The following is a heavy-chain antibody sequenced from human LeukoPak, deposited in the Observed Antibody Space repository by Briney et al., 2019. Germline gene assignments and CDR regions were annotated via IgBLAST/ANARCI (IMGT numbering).Heavy chain of an antibody. CDR1: GGSFSTYY. Sequence: SETLSLTCTVSGGSFSTYYWSWIRQPPGKGLEWIGFIYYSGSTNYNPSLKSRVTISVDTSKNQFSLTLNSVTAADTAVYYCARVITVRGVIFDYWGQGTLVTVSS. D-gene: IGHD3-16*01. CDR3: ARVITVRGVIFDY. CDR2: IYYSGST. J-gene: IGHJ4*02. V-gene: IGHV4-59*01.